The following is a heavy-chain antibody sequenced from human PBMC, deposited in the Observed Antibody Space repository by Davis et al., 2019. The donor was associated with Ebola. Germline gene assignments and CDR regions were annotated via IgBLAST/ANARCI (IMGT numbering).Heavy chain of an antibody. CDR3: ARGYGIAAAGTFDY. J-gene: IGHJ4*02. CDR1: GFTFSSYG. D-gene: IGHD6-13*01. CDR2: ISYDGSNK. Sequence: GGSLRLSCAASGFTFSSYGMHWVRQAPGKGLEWVAVISYDGSNKYYADSVKGRFTISRDNSKNTLYLQMNSLRAEDTAVYYCARGYGIAAAGTFDYWGQGTLVTVSS. V-gene: IGHV3-30*03.